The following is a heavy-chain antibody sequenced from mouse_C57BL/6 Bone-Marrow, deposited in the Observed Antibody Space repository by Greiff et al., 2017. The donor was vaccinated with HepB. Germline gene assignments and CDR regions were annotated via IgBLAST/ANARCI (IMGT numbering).Heavy chain of an antibody. J-gene: IGHJ1*03. Sequence: QVQLKESGAELARPGASVKLSCKASGYTFTSYGISWVKQRTGQGLEWIGEIYPRSGNTYYNEKFKGKATLTADKSSSTAYMELRSLTSEDSAVYFCARLGITTVGDDWYFDVWGTGTTVTVSS. CDR2: IYPRSGNT. CDR1: GYTFTSYG. V-gene: IGHV1-81*01. D-gene: IGHD1-1*01. CDR3: ARLGITTVGDDWYFDV.